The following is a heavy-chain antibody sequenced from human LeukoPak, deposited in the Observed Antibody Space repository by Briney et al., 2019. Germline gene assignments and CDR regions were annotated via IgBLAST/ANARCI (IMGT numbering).Heavy chain of an antibody. CDR3: ARSSRLLNWFDP. CDR1: GGSFSCYY. V-gene: IGHV4-34*01. J-gene: IGHJ5*02. CDR2: INHSGST. Sequence: SETLSLTCAVYGGSFSCYYWSWIRPPPGKGLEWIGEINHSGSTNYNPSLKSRVNISVDTSKNQFSLTLSSVTAADTAVYYCARSSRLLNWFDPWGQGTLVTVSS.